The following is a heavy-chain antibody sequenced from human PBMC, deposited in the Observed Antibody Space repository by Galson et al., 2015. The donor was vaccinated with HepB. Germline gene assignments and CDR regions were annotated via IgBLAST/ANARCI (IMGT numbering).Heavy chain of an antibody. J-gene: IGHJ6*02. D-gene: IGHD3-10*01. CDR2: IKQDGSEK. CDR3: ARDKIEGTMIRGNGFDV. CDR1: GFTVSGYW. V-gene: IGHV3-7*03. Sequence: SLRLSCAASGFTVSGYWMSWVRQAPGKGLEWVANIKQDGSEKYYVDSVKGRFTISRDNAKNSVFLQMDSLRADDTAVYYCARDKIEGTMIRGNGFDVWGQGTTVAVSS.